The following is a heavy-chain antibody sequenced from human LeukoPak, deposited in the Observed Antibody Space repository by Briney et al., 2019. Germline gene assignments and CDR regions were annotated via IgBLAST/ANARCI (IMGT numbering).Heavy chain of an antibody. J-gene: IGHJ5*02. CDR2: IKQDGSEK. CDR1: GFTFSSYW. D-gene: IGHD4-11*01. V-gene: IGHV3-7*01. Sequence: PGGSLRLSXAASGFTFSSYWMSWVRQTPGKGLEWLANIKQDGSEKYYVDSVKGRFTISRDNAKNSLYLQMNSLRAEDTAVYYCARTTVTTRWFDPWGQGTLVTVSS. CDR3: ARTTVTTRWFDP.